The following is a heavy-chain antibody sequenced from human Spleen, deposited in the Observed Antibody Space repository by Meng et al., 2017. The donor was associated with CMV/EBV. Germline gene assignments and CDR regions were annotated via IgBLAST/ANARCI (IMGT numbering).Heavy chain of an antibody. CDR3: ARDSRQGWRVGVNYYGMDV. D-gene: IGHD3-10*01. CDR2: ISGYNGNT. CDR1: GGTFIRDI. J-gene: IGHJ6*02. Sequence: GSVKVSCKASGGTFIRDIITWVGQATGQGLEWMGWISGYNGNTNYAQKLQGRVTMSTQTSTSTAYMELRSLRSDDTAVYYCARDSRQGWRVGVNYYGMDVWGQGTTVTVSS. V-gene: IGHV1-18*04.